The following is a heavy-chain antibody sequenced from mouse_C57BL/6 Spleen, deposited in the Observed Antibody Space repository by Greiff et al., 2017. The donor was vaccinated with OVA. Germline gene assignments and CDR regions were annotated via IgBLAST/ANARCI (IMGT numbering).Heavy chain of an antibody. CDR3: AILDYGSSYEEAMDY. Sequence: QVQLQQPGAELVKPGASVKVSCKASGYTFTSYWMHWVKQRPGQGLEWIGRIHPSDSDTNYNQKFKGKATLTVDKSSGTAYMQLSSLTSEDSAVYDCAILDYGSSYEEAMDYWGQGTSVTVSS. D-gene: IGHD1-1*01. CDR1: GYTFTSYW. V-gene: IGHV1-74*01. J-gene: IGHJ4*01. CDR2: IHPSDSDT.